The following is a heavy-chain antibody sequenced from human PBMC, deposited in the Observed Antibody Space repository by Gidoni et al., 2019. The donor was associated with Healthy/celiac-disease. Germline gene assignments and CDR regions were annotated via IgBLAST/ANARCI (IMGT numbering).Heavy chain of an antibody. J-gene: IGHJ6*03. CDR1: GYTFTGYY. CDR3: ARGPDIVVVPAAIVYYYYYYMDV. CDR2: INPNSGGT. Sequence: QVQLVQSGSEVKKPGASVKVSCKASGYTFTGYYMTWVRQAPGQGLEWMGWINPNSGGTNYAQKFQGRVTMTRDTSISTAYMELSRLRSDDTAVYYCARGPDIVVVPAAIVYYYYYYMDVWGKGTTVTVSS. D-gene: IGHD2-2*01. V-gene: IGHV1-2*02.